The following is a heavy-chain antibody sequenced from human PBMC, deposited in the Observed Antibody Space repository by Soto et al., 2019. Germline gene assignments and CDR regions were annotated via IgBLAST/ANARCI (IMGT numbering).Heavy chain of an antibody. J-gene: IGHJ4*02. V-gene: IGHV3-23*01. D-gene: IGHD3-10*01. CDR3: AKDYFDSGSFYWIFDF. CDR1: GFTFSNYA. CDR2: ITGSGVTI. Sequence: EVQLLESGGGSVQPGGSLRPSCTASGFTFSNYAISWVRQAPGKGLEWVSGITGSGVTIYYADSVKGRFTISRDNSKNTLYLQMNSLRAEDTAIYFCAKDYFDSGSFYWIFDFGGQGTLVTVSS.